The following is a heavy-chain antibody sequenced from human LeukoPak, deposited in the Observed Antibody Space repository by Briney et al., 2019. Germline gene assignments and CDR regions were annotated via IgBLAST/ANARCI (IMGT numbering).Heavy chain of an antibody. D-gene: IGHD5-18*01. CDR2: ISSKAFGGTT. Sequence: GGSLRLSCAASGFTVSNNYMSWVRQAPGKGLEWVGFISSKAFGGTTEYAASVKGRFTISRDDSKSIAYLQMNSLKTEDTAVYFCSRDSYGHDPRNSFDYWGQGTLVTVSS. J-gene: IGHJ4*02. CDR1: GFTVSNNY. CDR3: SRDSYGHDPRNSFDY. V-gene: IGHV3-49*04.